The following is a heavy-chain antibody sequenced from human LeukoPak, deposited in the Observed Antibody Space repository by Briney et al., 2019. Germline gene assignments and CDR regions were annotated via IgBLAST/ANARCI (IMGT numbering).Heavy chain of an antibody. Sequence: SETLSFTCTVSGGSISSYYWSWIRQPAGKGLEWIGRIYTSGSSNYNPSLKSRVTMSVDTSKNQFSLKLSSVTAADTAVYYCARDFTLGDGYNKNWFDPWGQGTLVTVSS. CDR3: ARDFTLGDGYNKNWFDP. V-gene: IGHV4-4*07. CDR1: GGSISSYY. CDR2: IYTSGSS. D-gene: IGHD5-24*01. J-gene: IGHJ5*02.